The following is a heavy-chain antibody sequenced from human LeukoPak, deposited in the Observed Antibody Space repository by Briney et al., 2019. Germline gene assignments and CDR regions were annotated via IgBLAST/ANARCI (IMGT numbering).Heavy chain of an antibody. Sequence: GGSLRLSCVVSGFTFSSYSMIWVRQAPGKGLQWVANMKKDGSETRYVESVKGRFTISRDNAKNSLYLQMNSLRAEDTAVYYCGRHRSGSGTYFIDYWGQGTLVSVSS. CDR2: MKKDGSET. CDR3: GRHRSGSGTYFIDY. V-gene: IGHV3-7*01. CDR1: GFTFSSYS. D-gene: IGHD3-10*01. J-gene: IGHJ4*02.